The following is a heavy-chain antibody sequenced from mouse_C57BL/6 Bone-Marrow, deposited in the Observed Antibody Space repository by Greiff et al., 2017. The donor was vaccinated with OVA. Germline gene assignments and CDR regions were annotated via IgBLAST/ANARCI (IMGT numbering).Heavy chain of an antibody. V-gene: IGHV6-3*01. J-gene: IGHJ3*01. CDR3: KGTGTFAY. CDR2: IRLKSDNYAT. D-gene: IGHD4-1*01. CDR1: GFTFSNYW. Sequence: EVKLVESGGGLVQPGGSMKLSCVASGFTFSNYWMNWVRQSPEKGLEWVAQIRLKSDNYATHYAESVKGRFTISRDDSKSNVTLQMDNLRAEYTGIYCCKGTGTFAYWGQGTLVTVSA.